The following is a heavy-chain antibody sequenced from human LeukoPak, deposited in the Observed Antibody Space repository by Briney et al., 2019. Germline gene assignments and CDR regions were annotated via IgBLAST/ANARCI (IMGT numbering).Heavy chain of an antibody. CDR3: ARQWSPGTDY. J-gene: IGHJ4*02. CDR2: ISSSSSYI. CDR1: GLTFSSYS. V-gene: IGHV3-21*04. D-gene: IGHD2-8*01. Sequence: GGSLRLSCAAPGLTFSSYSMTWVRQAPGKGLEWVSSISSSSSYIYYADSVKGRFTIARDNARNSLYLQMDSLRAEDTAVYYCARQWSPGTDYWGQGTLVIVSS.